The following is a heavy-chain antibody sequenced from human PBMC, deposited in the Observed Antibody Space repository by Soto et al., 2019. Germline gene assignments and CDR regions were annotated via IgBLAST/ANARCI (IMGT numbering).Heavy chain of an antibody. CDR3: AHIGGSANYYPNYFDY. J-gene: IGHJ4*02. V-gene: IGHV2-5*02. CDR2: IYWDDDK. D-gene: IGHD3-10*01. Sequence: QITLKESGPPLVKPTQTLTLTCTFSGFSLTTSGVGVTWIRQPPGKALDWLALIYWDDDKRYSPSLKTRLTITKANSRTQVVLTMTDMDPLDTATYYCAHIGGSANYYPNYFDYWGQGSLVTVSS. CDR1: GFSLTTSGVG.